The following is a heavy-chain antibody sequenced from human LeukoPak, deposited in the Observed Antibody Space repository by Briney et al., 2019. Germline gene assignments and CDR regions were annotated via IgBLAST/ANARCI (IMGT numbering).Heavy chain of an antibody. D-gene: IGHD3-22*01. CDR1: GFTFDDYA. CDR2: ISWNSGSI. CDR3: AKDFQYYDSSGYLDY. Sequence: PGGSLRLSCAASGFTFDDYAMHWVRDSPGRGLEWVLGISWNSGSIGYEDSVKGLFTISRDNAKNSLYLQMNSLRAEDTALYYCAKDFQYYDSSGYLDYWGQGTLVTVSS. V-gene: IGHV3-9*01. J-gene: IGHJ4*02.